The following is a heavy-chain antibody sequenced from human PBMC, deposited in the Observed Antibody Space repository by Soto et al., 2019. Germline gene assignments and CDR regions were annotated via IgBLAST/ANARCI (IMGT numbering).Heavy chain of an antibody. V-gene: IGHV1-69*13. J-gene: IGHJ5*02. CDR2: IIPIFGTA. Sequence: GASVKVSCKASGGTFSSYAISWVRQAPGQGLEWMGGIIPIFGTANYAQKFQGRVTITADESTSTAYMELSSLRSEDTAVYYCARELAVLWFGLNWFDPWGQGTLVTVSS. CDR3: ARELAVLWFGLNWFDP. D-gene: IGHD3-10*01. CDR1: GGTFSSYA.